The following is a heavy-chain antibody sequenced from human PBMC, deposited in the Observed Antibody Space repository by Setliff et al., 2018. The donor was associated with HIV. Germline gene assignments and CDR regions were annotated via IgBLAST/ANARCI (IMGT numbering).Heavy chain of an antibody. D-gene: IGHD6-19*01. CDR1: GGSISTYF. CDR3: ARGRTQWPNYNYFDP. CDR2: IYYTGST. J-gene: IGHJ5*02. V-gene: IGHV4-59*01. Sequence: SETLSLTCTVSGGSISTYFWSWVRQTPGKGLEWIGYIYYTGSTSYNPSFRSRVTISVDTSKNQFSLMLDSVTAADTAVYYCARGRTQWPNYNYFDPWGQGTRVTVSS.